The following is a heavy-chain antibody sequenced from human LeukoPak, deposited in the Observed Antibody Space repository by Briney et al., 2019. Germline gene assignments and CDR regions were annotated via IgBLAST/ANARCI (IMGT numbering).Heavy chain of an antibody. J-gene: IGHJ4*01. CDR1: GLTFSSYG. V-gene: IGHV3-30*03. Sequence: GGSLRLSCAASGLTFSSYGMHWVRQAPGKGLEWVAVISYDGSNKYYADSVKGRFTISRDNSKNTLYLQMNSLRAEDTAVYYCARGGGYDFWSGYYRSSHYFDYWGHGTLVTVSS. CDR3: ARGGGYDFWSGYYRSSHYFDY. D-gene: IGHD3-3*01. CDR2: ISYDGSNK.